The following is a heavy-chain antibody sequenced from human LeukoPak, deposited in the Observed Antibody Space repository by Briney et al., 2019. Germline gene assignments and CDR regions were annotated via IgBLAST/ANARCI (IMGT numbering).Heavy chain of an antibody. CDR1: GGSISSYY. CDR2: IYYSGST. J-gene: IGHJ4*02. V-gene: IGHV4-59*12. Sequence: SETLSLTCTVSGGSISSYYWSWIRQPPGKGLEWIGYIYYSGSTNYNPSLKSRVTISVDTSKNQFSLKLSSVTAADTAVYYCARGLLFYDILTGYYDTPPDYWGQGTLVTVSS. D-gene: IGHD3-9*01. CDR3: ARGLLFYDILTGYYDTPPDY.